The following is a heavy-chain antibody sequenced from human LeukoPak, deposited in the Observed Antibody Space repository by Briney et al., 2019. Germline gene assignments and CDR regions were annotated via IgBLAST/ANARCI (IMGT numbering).Heavy chain of an antibody. Sequence: ASVKVSCKASGGTFSSYAISWVRQAPGQGLEWMGGNIPIFGTANYAQKFQGRVTITTDESTSTAYMELSSLRSEDTAVYYCAREYCSSTSCFTNDAFDIWGQGTMVTVSS. J-gene: IGHJ3*02. CDR2: NIPIFGTA. CDR1: GGTFSSYA. D-gene: IGHD2-2*01. V-gene: IGHV1-69*05. CDR3: AREYCSSTSCFTNDAFDI.